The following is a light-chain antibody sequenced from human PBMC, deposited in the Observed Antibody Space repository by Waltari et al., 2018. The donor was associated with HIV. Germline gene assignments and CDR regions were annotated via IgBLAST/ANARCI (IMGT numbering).Light chain of an antibody. CDR2: VSF. CDR3: QQYGSSLWT. V-gene: IGKV3-20*01. Sequence: EIVVTQSPGTLSLSPGERATLSCGDSQSVSSRHVAGYRQKPGEAHCLLILVSFGSAPAIPDRFSVSGSGTDFTLTLSILEPESFALYYCQQYGSSLWTFGQGTKVEIK. J-gene: IGKJ1*01. CDR1: QSVSSRH.